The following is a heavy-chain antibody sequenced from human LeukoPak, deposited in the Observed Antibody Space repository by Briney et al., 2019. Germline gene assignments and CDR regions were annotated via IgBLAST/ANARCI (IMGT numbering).Heavy chain of an antibody. D-gene: IGHD3-22*01. J-gene: IGHJ4*02. V-gene: IGHV1-46*01. CDR2: INPSGGST. Sequence: ASVKVSCKASGYTFTDYYMHWVRQAPGQGLEWMGIINPSGGSTSYAQKFQGRVTMTRDTSTSTVYMELSSLRSEDTAVYYCARRYDSSGYYYVPYFDYWGQGTLVTVSS. CDR3: ARRYDSSGYYYVPYFDY. CDR1: GYTFTDYY.